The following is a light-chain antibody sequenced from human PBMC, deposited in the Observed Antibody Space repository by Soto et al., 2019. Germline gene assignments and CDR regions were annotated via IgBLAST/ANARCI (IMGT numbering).Light chain of an antibody. V-gene: IGKV3-15*01. CDR2: GAS. Sequence: ELVRRHSPAKLSLSPGERATLSFRASQSVSSNLAWYQQKPGQAPRLLIFGASTRATGIPARFSGSGSGTEFTLIISSLQCEDFGNYLCQQYNNRWSFGQGTKVEIK. CDR3: QQYNNRWS. CDR1: QSVSSN. J-gene: IGKJ1*01.